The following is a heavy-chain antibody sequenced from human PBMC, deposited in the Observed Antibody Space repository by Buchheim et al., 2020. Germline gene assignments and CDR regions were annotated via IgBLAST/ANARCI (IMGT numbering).Heavy chain of an antibody. J-gene: IGHJ4*02. V-gene: IGHV3-48*03. CDR1: GFTFSSFE. CDR3: ARVVGAYYDFCSGYYKRDYYFDY. CDR2: ISSSGSTI. D-gene: IGHD3-3*01. Sequence: EVQLVESGGGLVQPGGSLRLSCAASGFTFSSFEMNWVRQAPGKGLEWVSYISSSGSTIYYADSVKGRFTISRDNVTNSLFLQMNSLRAEDTAVYYCARVVGAYYDFCSGYYKRDYYFDYWGQGTL.